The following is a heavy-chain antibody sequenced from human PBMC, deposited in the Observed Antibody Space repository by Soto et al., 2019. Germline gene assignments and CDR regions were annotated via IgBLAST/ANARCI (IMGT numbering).Heavy chain of an antibody. D-gene: IGHD1-26*01. CDR3: ARDQSGVGATTEFMY. J-gene: IGHJ4*02. Sequence: QVQLVQSGAEVKKPGASVKVSCKASGYTFTSYYMHWVRQAPGQGLEWMGIINPSGGSTSYAQKFQGSVTMTRETSTSTVYMELSSLRSEDTAVYYCARDQSGVGATTEFMYWGQGTLVTVSS. CDR1: GYTFTSYY. V-gene: IGHV1-46*01. CDR2: INPSGGST.